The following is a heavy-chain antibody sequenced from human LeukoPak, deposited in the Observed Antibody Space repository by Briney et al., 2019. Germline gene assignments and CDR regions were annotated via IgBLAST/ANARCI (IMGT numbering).Heavy chain of an antibody. CDR3: AKAPYFKSSFDY. CDR2: ISGDGGST. Sequence: GGSLRLSCAASGFTFYSYAMSWVRQAPGKGLEWVSAISGDGGSTYYADSVKGRFTISRDNSKNTLYLQMNSLRAEDTAVYYCAKAPYFKSSFDYWGQGTLVTLSS. J-gene: IGHJ4*02. V-gene: IGHV3-23*01. CDR1: GFTFYSYA. D-gene: IGHD2/OR15-2a*01.